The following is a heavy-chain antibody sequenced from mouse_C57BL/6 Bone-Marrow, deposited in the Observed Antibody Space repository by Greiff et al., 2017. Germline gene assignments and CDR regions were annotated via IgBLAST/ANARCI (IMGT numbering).Heavy chain of an antibody. V-gene: IGHV5-6*02. CDR1: GFTFSSYG. CDR2: ISSGGSYT. D-gene: IGHD2-4*01. Sequence: EVKLMESGGDLVKPGGSLKLSCAASGFTFSSYGMSWVRQTPDKRLEWVATISSGGSYTYYPDSVKGRFTISRDNAKNTLYLQMSSLKSEDTAMYYCARRGNYDYFYAMDDWGQGTSVTVSS. J-gene: IGHJ4*01. CDR3: ARRGNYDYFYAMDD.